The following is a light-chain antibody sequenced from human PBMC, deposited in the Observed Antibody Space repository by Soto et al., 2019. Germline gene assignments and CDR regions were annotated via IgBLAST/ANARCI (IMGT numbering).Light chain of an antibody. CDR3: QQYGGSAPWT. CDR1: QTVNNNY. V-gene: IGKV3-20*01. CDR2: GAS. J-gene: IGKJ1*01. Sequence: EIVLTQPTGPLSVSPGDRVTLSCRASQTVNNNYLAWYQQKPGQAPRLLIYGASTPATGTPARFSGSGSGTHFTLTVSRLEPEVFAVYYCQQYGGSAPWTFGPGTKVDMK.